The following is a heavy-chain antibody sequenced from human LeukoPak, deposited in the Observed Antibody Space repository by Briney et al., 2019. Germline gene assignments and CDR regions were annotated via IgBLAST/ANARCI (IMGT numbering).Heavy chain of an antibody. Sequence: SETLSLTCAVSGASINDFYWSWIRQPPGKGLEWIGEINHSGSTNYNPSLKSRVTISVDTSKNQFSLKLSSVTAADTAVYYCARGLPSDYWGQGTLVTVSS. D-gene: IGHD1-26*01. CDR2: INHSGST. CDR1: GASINDFY. J-gene: IGHJ4*02. CDR3: ARGLPSDY. V-gene: IGHV4-34*01.